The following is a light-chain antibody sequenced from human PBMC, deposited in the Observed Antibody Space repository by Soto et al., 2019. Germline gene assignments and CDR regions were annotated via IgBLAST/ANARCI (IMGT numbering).Light chain of an antibody. CDR2: KAS. Sequence: DIQMTQSPSTLSASVGDRVTITCRASQSISSWLAWYQQKPGKAPKLLIYKASSLERGVPSRFSGSGSGTEFTLTISSLQPDYFASYYCQQYNSLWTFGQGTKVEIK. V-gene: IGKV1-5*03. CDR1: QSISSW. J-gene: IGKJ1*01. CDR3: QQYNSLWT.